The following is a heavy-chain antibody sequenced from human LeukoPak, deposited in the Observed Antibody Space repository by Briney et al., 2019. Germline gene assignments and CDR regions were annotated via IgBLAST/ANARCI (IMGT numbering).Heavy chain of an antibody. CDR1: GYTFTSYY. CDR2: ISAYNGNT. D-gene: IGHD3-16*01. V-gene: IGHV1-18*04. J-gene: IGHJ4*02. CDR3: ARVLYYDYVWGSLDY. Sequence: ASVKVSCKASGYTFTSYYMHWVRQAHGQGLEWMGWISAYNGNTNYAQKLQGRVTMTTDTSTSTAYMELRSLRSDDTAVYYCARVLYYDYVWGSLDYWGQGTLVTVSS.